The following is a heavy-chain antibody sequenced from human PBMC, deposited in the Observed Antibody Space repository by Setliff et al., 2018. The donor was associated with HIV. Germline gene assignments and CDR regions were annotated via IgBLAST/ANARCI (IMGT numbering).Heavy chain of an antibody. CDR3: ARANDIAAAGPFDY. D-gene: IGHD6-13*01. CDR2: ISAYNGNT. Sequence: ASVKVSCKASGYTFTSYGISWVRQAPGQGLEWMGWISAYNGNTNYAQKLQGRVTMTTDTSTSTAYVELRSLRSDDTAVYYCARANDIAAAGPFDYWGQGTLVTVSS. CDR1: GYTFTSYG. J-gene: IGHJ4*02. V-gene: IGHV1-18*01.